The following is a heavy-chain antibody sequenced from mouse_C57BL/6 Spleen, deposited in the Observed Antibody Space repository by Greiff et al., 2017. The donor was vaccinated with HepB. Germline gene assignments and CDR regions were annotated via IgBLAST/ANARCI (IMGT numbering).Heavy chain of an antibody. CDR3: ARSPYSTSFAN. Sequence: VHVKQSGPELVKPGASVKISCKASGYSFTDYNMNWVKQSNGKSLEWIGVINPNYGTTSYNQKFKGKATLTVDQSSSTAYMKLNSLTSEDSAVYSCARSPYSTSFANWGQGTLVTVSA. D-gene: IGHD2-5*01. CDR2: INPNYGTT. V-gene: IGHV1-39*01. J-gene: IGHJ3*01. CDR1: GYSFTDYN.